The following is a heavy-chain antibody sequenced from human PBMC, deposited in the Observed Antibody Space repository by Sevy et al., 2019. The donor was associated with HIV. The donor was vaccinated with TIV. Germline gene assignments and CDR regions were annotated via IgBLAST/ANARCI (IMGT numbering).Heavy chain of an antibody. D-gene: IGHD1-26*01. CDR2: IRSKAYGGTT. CDR1: GFTFGEYV. V-gene: IGHV3-49*04. J-gene: IGHJ6*02. CDR3: SGVGGGTDWGMDV. Sequence: GGSLRLSCTASGFTFGEYVMSWVRQAPGKGLEWVGFIRSKAYGGTTAYAASVRRRFTITNDDSKSIAYLEMNSLKTEDTAVYYSSGVGGGTDWGMDVWGQGTTVTVSS.